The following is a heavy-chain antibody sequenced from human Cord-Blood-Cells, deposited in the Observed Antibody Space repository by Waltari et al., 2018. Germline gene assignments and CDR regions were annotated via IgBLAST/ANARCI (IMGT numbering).Heavy chain of an antibody. D-gene: IGHD2-2*01. Sequence: QVQLVQSGAEVKKPGASVKYSCKASGYTFTSYDINWVRQATSKGLEWMGWMNPNSGNTGYAQKFQGRVTITRNTSISTAYMELSSLRSEDTAVYYCARVGDYCSSTSCYAFDIWGQGTMVTVSS. V-gene: IGHV1-8*03. CDR2: MNPNSGNT. J-gene: IGHJ3*02. CDR1: GYTFTSYD. CDR3: ARVGDYCSSTSCYAFDI.